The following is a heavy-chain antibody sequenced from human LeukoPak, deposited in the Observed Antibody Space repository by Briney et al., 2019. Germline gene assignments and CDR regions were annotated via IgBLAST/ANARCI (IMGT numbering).Heavy chain of an antibody. CDR3: ARVADSSGYYFDY. D-gene: IGHD3-22*01. CDR1: GGSISSYY. V-gene: IGHV4-59*08. J-gene: IGHJ4*02. CDR2: IYYSGST. Sequence: SETLSLTCTVSGGSISSYYWSWIRQPPGKGLEWIGYIYYSGSTNYNPSLKSRVTISVDTSKNQFSLKLSSVTAADTAVYYCARVADSSGYYFDYWGQGTLVTVSS.